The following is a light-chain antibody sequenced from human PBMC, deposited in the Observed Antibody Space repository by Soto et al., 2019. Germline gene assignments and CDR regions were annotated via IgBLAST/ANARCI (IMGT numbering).Light chain of an antibody. V-gene: IGKV1-5*01. CDR2: GAS. CDR1: QSIINW. Sequence: DVQMTQSASTLSACVGGRVAITCRASQSIINWLAWYQQKPGKAPKLLIYGASSLESGVPSRFSGSGSGTEFTLTITNLQPDDFATYYCQQYDSFSGTFGQGTKVDIK. CDR3: QQYDSFSGT. J-gene: IGKJ1*01.